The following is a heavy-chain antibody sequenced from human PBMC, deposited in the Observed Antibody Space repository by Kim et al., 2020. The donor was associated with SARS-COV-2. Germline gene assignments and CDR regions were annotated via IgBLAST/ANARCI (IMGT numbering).Heavy chain of an antibody. J-gene: IGHJ4*02. D-gene: IGHD3-10*01. V-gene: IGHV3-7*01. CDR3: AANDGEY. CDR2: AGSEK. Sequence: AGSEKYYVDSVKGRFTISRDNAKNVLYLQMNSLRVEDTAVYYCAANDGEYWGQGTLVTVSS.